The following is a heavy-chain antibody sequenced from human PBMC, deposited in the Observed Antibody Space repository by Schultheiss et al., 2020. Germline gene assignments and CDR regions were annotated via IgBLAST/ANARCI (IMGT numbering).Heavy chain of an antibody. CDR1: GGSISSSSYY. Sequence: SETLSLTCTVSGGSISSSSYYWGWIRQPPGKGLEWIGSIYYSGSTYYNPSLKSRVTISVDTSKNQFSLKLSSVTAADTAVYYCAREPPDPTGVGYYYYGMDVWGKGTTVTVSS. CDR2: IYYSGST. J-gene: IGHJ6*04. D-gene: IGHD3-10*01. CDR3: AREPPDPTGVGYYYYGMDV. V-gene: IGHV4-39*01.